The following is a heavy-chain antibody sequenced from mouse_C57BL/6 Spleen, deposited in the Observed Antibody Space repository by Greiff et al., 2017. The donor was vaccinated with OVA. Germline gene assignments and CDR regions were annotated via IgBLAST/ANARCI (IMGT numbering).Heavy chain of an antibody. D-gene: IGHD1-1*01. Sequence: QVQLQQPGAELVRPGSSVTLSCKASGYTFTSYWMHWVKQRSLQGLEWIGNIDPSDGETHYNQKFKDKATLTVDKSSSTAYMPLSSLKAEDPAVDYCAFYDCSRSWDFDGWGTGTTVTVSS. CDR1: GYTFTSYW. V-gene: IGHV1-52*01. CDR2: IDPSDGET. J-gene: IGHJ1*03. CDR3: AFYDCSRSWDFDG.